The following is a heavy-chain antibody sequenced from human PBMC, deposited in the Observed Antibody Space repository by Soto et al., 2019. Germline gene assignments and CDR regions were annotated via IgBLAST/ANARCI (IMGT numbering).Heavy chain of an antibody. V-gene: IGHV3-23*01. CDR3: AKDIEEDIVVVPAANWFDP. Sequence: GGSLRLSCAASGFTFSSYAMSWVRQSPGKGLDWVSAISGSGGSTYYADSVKGRFTISRDNSKNTLYLQMNSLRAEDTAVYYCAKDIEEDIVVVPAANWFDPWGQGT. J-gene: IGHJ5*02. CDR1: GFTFSSYA. CDR2: ISGSGGST. D-gene: IGHD2-2*01.